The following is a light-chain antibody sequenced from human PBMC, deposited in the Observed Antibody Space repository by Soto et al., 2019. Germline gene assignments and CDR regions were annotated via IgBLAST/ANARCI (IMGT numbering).Light chain of an antibody. Sequence: QSALTQPASVSGSPGQSITISCTGTSSDVGSYNLVSWYQQHPGKAPKLMIYEGSKRPSGVSNRFSGSKSGNTASLTISGLQAEDEADYYCCSSAGSSTFSAVFGGGTQLTVL. J-gene: IGLJ7*01. V-gene: IGLV2-23*03. CDR2: EGS. CDR1: SSDVGSYNL. CDR3: CSSAGSSTFSAV.